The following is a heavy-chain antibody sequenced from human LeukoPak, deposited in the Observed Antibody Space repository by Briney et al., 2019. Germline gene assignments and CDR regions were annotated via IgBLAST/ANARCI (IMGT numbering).Heavy chain of an antibody. J-gene: IGHJ4*02. CDR3: ASSSLWSGILEY. V-gene: IGHV3-7*01. Sequence: PGESLRLSCAASGFTFSSYMMTWLRQAPGKGLEWVANIKPDGGEKFYVDSVRGRFTISRDNAKNSLYLQMNSLRAEDTAVYYCASSSLWSGILEYWGQGTLVIVSS. CDR2: IKPDGGEK. CDR1: GFTFSSYM. D-gene: IGHD3-3*01.